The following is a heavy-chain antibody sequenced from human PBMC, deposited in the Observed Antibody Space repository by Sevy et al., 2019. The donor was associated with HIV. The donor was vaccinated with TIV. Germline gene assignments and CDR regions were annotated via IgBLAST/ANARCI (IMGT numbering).Heavy chain of an antibody. Sequence: GGSLRLSCTASGFTLGDYAMSWFRQAPGKGLEWVGFIRSKAYGGTTEYAAAVKGRFTISRDDSKSIAYLQMNSLKTEDTAVYYCTRDRGYSSSWYHDYWGQGTLVTVSS. CDR3: TRDRGYSSSWYHDY. D-gene: IGHD6-13*01. CDR1: GFTLGDYA. J-gene: IGHJ4*02. CDR2: IRSKAYGGTT. V-gene: IGHV3-49*03.